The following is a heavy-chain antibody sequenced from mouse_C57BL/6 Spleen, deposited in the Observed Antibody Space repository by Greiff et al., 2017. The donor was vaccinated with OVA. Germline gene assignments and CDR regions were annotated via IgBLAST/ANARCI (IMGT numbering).Heavy chain of an antibody. CDR1: GFTFSDYG. V-gene: IGHV5-17*01. D-gene: IGHD1-1*01. CDR3: ARGLRSYFDY. J-gene: IGHJ2*01. CDR2: ISSGSSTI. Sequence: EVNVVESGGGLVKPGGSLKLSCAASGFTFSDYGMHWVRQAPEKGLEWVAYISSGSSTIYYADTVKGRFTISRDNAKNTLFLQMTSLRSEDTAMYYCARGLRSYFDYWGQGTTLTVSS.